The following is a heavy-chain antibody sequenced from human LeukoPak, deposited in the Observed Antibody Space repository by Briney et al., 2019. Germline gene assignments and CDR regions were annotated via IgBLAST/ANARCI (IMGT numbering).Heavy chain of an antibody. CDR1: GYTFTGYY. J-gene: IGHJ4*02. Sequence: ASVKVSCKASGYTFTGYYMHWVRQAPGQGLEWMGWINPNSGGTNYAQKFQGRVTMTRDTSISTAYMELSRLRSDDTAVYYCARGVLRYFDWFTYYFDYWGQGTLVTVSS. V-gene: IGHV1-2*02. D-gene: IGHD3-9*01. CDR2: INPNSGGT. CDR3: ARGVLRYFDWFTYYFDY.